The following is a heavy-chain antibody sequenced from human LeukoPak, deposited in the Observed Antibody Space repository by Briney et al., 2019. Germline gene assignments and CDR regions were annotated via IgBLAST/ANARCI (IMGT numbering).Heavy chain of an antibody. CDR3: ARSQGYCSGGSCLQGDWFDP. Sequence: GESLKISCKGSGYSFTSYWIGWVRQMPGKGLGWVGIIYPGDSDTRYSRSFQGPVTISADKSISTAYLQWGSLKASDTAMYYCARSQGYCSGGSCLQGDWFDPWGQGTLVTVSS. CDR2: IYPGDSDT. D-gene: IGHD2-15*01. CDR1: GYSFTSYW. J-gene: IGHJ5*02. V-gene: IGHV5-51*01.